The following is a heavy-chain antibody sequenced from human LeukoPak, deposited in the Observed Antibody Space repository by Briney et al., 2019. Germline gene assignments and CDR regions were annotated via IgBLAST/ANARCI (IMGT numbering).Heavy chain of an antibody. CDR2: INPKTGGT. CDR1: GYTFIGYH. CDR3: ARYSVTYGFNF. Sequence: ASVKVSCKASGYTFIGYHINWVRQAPGQGLEWLGWINPKTGGTEYSQKFHGRITMTSYTSNTTVYEELSSLRSNDTDIYYGARYSVTYGFNFCGQGTLVTVSS. D-gene: IGHD4-17*01. V-gene: IGHV1-2*02. J-gene: IGHJ4*02.